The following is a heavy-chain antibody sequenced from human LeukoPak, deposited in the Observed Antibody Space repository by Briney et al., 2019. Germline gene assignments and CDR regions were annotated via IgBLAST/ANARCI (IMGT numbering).Heavy chain of an antibody. D-gene: IGHD4-23*01. Sequence: PSETLSLTCSVSGGSISTYQWSWIRQPPGKGLEWIGKIYYSGSTNYNPSLKSRVTISVDTSKNQFSLKLSSVTAADTAVYYCATTTVVTRSYWYFDLWGRGTLVTVSS. CDR1: GGSISTYQ. CDR2: IYYSGST. V-gene: IGHV4-59*01. J-gene: IGHJ2*01. CDR3: ATTTVVTRSYWYFDL.